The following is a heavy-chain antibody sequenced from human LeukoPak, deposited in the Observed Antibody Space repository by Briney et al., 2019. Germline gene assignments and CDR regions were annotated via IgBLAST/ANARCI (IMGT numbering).Heavy chain of an antibody. CDR3: ARDVPPNY. D-gene: IGHD2-2*01. CDR1: GYSISSGYY. V-gene: IGHV4-38-2*02. CDR2: IYHSGST. Sequence: PSETLSLTCTVSGYSISSGYYWGWIRQPPGKGLVWIGEIYHSGSTNYNPSLESRVTISVDKSKNQFSLKLSSVTAADTAVYYCARDVPPNYWGQGTLVTVSS. J-gene: IGHJ4*02.